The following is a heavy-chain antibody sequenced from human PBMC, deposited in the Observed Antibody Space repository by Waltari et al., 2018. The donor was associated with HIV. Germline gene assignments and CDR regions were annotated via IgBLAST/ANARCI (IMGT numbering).Heavy chain of an antibody. V-gene: IGHV1-18*01. J-gene: IGHJ4*02. Sequence: QVQLVQSGAEVKKPGATVKVSCKASGYTFTSYGISWVRQASGQGREWMGWNSASNRNKNYTQKHRRRDTMTTDTSTSTAYMRLRRLGSDDTDVYYCPRGRNAYYYCSGKEFGYFDYWSQGTLVTVSS. CDR3: PRGRNAYYYCSGKEFGYFDY. CDR1: GYTFTSYG. CDR2: NSASNRNK. D-gene: IGHD3-10*01.